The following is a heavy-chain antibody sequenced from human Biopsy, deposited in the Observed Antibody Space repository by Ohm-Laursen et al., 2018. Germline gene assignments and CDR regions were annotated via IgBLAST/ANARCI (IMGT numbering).Heavy chain of an antibody. D-gene: IGHD3-3*01. CDR2: IKPNNGDT. Sequence: GASVKVSCKASGYTYPDYYVHWVRQAPGQGLEWMGWIKPNNGDTDYSQRFQGRVTLAWDRSTSTGYMEVSSLRSGDIALYYCATRGGDDFWSGHYSEIYYYYTLDVWGQGTTVTVSS. CDR1: GYTYPDYY. V-gene: IGHV1-2*02. J-gene: IGHJ6*02. CDR3: ATRGGDDFWSGHYSEIYYYYTLDV.